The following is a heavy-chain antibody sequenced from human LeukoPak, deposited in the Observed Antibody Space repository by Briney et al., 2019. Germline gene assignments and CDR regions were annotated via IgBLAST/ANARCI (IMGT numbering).Heavy chain of an antibody. CDR1: GYTFTSYA. D-gene: IGHD6-6*01. CDR2: INTNTGNP. J-gene: IGHJ4*02. CDR3: ARDGVPYSSSSGWDDY. Sequence: ASVKVSCKASGYTFTSYAMNWVRQAPGQGLEWMGWINTNTGNPTYAQGFTGRFVFSLDTSVSTAYLQISSLKAEDTAVYYCARDGVPYSSSSGWDDYWGQGTLVTVSS. V-gene: IGHV7-4-1*02.